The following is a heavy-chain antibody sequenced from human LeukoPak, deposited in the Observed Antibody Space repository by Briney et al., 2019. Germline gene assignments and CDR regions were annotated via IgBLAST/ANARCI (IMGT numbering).Heavy chain of an antibody. J-gene: IGHJ3*02. D-gene: IGHD2/OR15-2a*01. Sequence: SETLSLTCTVSGGSISSSSYFWGWIRQPPGKGLEWIGSIYYSGNTYYNPSLKSRVTISLDTSKNQFSLILSSVTASDTAVYYCARHVKGGPHDAFDIWGQGTMVTVSS. CDR1: GGSISSSSYF. CDR3: ARHVKGGPHDAFDI. CDR2: IYYSGNT. V-gene: IGHV4-39*01.